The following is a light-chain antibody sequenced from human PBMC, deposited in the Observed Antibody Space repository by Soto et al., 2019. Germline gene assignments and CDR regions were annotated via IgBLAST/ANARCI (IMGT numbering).Light chain of an antibody. V-gene: IGLV2-14*03. CDR2: DVS. Sequence: QSALTQPASVSGSPGQSIAISCTGTSSDVGSYNYVSWYQHHPGKAPKVMIYDVSSRPSGVSNRFSGYKSGNTASLTISGLQAEDEADYYCISYTTISTYVFGTGTKLTVL. CDR1: SSDVGSYNY. CDR3: ISYTTISTYV. J-gene: IGLJ1*01.